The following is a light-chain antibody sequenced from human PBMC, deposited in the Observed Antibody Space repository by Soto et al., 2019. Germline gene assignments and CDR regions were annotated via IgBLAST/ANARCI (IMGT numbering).Light chain of an antibody. Sequence: QSVLTQPPSVSGTPGQRVTISCSGSNSNIGSNYVFWYQQLPGAAPKLLIYRNSQRPSGVPDRFSGSKSGTSASLAISGLRSEDEGDYYCISYTTSSTYVFGTGTKVTVL. CDR3: ISYTTSSTYV. V-gene: IGLV1-47*01. J-gene: IGLJ1*01. CDR2: RNS. CDR1: NSNIGSNY.